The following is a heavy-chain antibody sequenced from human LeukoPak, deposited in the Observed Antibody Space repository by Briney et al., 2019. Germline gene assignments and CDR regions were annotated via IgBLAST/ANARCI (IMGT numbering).Heavy chain of an antibody. CDR3: AKDQDRYGSGSYYTFQH. CDR1: GFTFSSYA. J-gene: IGHJ1*01. CDR2: ISHDGGNK. V-gene: IGHV3-30*18. D-gene: IGHD3-10*01. Sequence: PGRSLRLSCAASGFTFSSYAMHWVRQAPGKGLEWVAVISHDGGNKYQADSVKGRFTISRDNSKNTLYLQINSLRAEDTAVYYCAKDQDRYGSGSYYTFQHWGQGTLVTVSS.